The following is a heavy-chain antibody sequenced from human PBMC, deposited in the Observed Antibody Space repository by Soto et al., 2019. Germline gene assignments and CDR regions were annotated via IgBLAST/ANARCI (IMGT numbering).Heavy chain of an antibody. Sequence: EVQLVQSGAEVKKPGESLKISCKGSEYSFTNYWIGWVRQTPGKGLEWMGTVYPTDSDTRYSPSFRGQVTISADKSITTAYLQWSSLKASDTAIYYCVRSTSPLCSMDVW. V-gene: IGHV5-51*01. J-gene: IGHJ6*01. CDR2: VYPTDSDT. CDR3: VRSTSPLCSMDV. CDR1: EYSFTNYW. D-gene: IGHD3-16*01.